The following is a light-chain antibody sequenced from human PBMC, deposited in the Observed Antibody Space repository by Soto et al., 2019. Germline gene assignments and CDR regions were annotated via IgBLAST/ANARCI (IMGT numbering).Light chain of an antibody. CDR1: QGISNY. CDR2: GAS. Sequence: DIQLTQSPSFMSASVGDRVTITCRASQGISNYLAWYQQKPGKALKFLIYGASTLQSGVPSRFSGSGSGTELTLTISSLQPEDFATYYCQQLNSFPITFGGGTKVELK. V-gene: IGKV1-9*01. CDR3: QQLNSFPIT. J-gene: IGKJ4*01.